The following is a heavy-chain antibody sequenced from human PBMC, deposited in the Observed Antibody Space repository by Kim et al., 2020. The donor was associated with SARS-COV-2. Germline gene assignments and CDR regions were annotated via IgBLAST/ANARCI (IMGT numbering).Heavy chain of an antibody. Sequence: SETLSLTCAVYGGSFSGYYWSWIRQPPGKGLEWIGEINHSGSTNYNPSLKSRVTISVDTSKNQFSLKPSSLTAADTAVYSFARGQGYSGYAYYYYYGMDV. CDR2: INHSGST. V-gene: IGHV4-34*01. D-gene: IGHD5-12*01. CDR1: GGSFSGYY. CDR3: ARGQGYSGYAYYYYYGMDV. J-gene: IGHJ6*01.